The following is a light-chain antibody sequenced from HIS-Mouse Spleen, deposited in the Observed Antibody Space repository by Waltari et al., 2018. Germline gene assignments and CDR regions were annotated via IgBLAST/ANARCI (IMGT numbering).Light chain of an antibody. CDR2: EVS. V-gene: IGLV2-14*01. CDR1: SSAVGGYNY. J-gene: IGLJ3*02. Sequence: QSALTQPASVSGSPGQSLTIPCTGTSSAVGGYNYVPWYQQHPGKAPKLMIYEVSNRPSGVSNRFSGSKSGNTASLTISGLQAEDEADYYCSSYTSSSTLWVFGGGTKLTVL. CDR3: SSYTSSSTLWV.